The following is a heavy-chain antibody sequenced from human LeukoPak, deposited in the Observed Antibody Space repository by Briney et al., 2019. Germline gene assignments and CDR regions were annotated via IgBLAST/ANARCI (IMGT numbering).Heavy chain of an antibody. Sequence: GRSLRLSCAASGFTFSSYSMHWVRQAPGKGLEWVAVISYDGSNKYYADSVKGRFTISSDNSKNTLYLQMNSLRAEDTAVYYCAKGNDGVDYWGQGTLVTVSS. V-gene: IGHV3-30*18. CDR1: GFTFSSYS. D-gene: IGHD1-1*01. CDR2: ISYDGSNK. J-gene: IGHJ4*02. CDR3: AKGNDGVDY.